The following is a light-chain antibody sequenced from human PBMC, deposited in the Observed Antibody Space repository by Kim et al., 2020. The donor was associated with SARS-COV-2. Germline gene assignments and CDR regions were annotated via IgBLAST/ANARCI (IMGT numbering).Light chain of an antibody. Sequence: GTTVTSPCTRSSGTIGSNLVQWYQQRPGSAPTIVISEDDQRPSGVPERFSGSIDSSSNSASLTISGLKTEDEADYYCQSFDDDNWVFGGGTQLTVL. V-gene: IGLV6-57*03. CDR1: SGTIGSNL. J-gene: IGLJ3*02. CDR2: EDD. CDR3: QSFDDDNWV.